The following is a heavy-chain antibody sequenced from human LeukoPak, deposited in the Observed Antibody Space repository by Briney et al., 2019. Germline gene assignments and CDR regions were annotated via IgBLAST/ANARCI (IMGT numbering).Heavy chain of an antibody. CDR1: GGTFSSYA. Sequence: GASVKVSCKASGGTFSSYAISWVRQAPGQGLEWMGRIIPILGIANYAQKFQGRVTITVDKSTSTAYMELSSLRSEDTAVYYCARMEPSGQEYFDYWGQGTLVTVSS. CDR2: IIPILGIA. CDR3: ARMEPSGQEYFDY. V-gene: IGHV1-69*04. D-gene: IGHD1-26*01. J-gene: IGHJ4*02.